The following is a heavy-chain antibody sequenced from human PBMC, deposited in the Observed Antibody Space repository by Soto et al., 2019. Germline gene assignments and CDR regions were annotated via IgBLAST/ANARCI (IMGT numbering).Heavy chain of an antibody. D-gene: IGHD5-12*01. Sequence: TGGSLRLSCAASGFTVSSNYMSWVRQAPGKGLEWVSVIYSGGSTYYADSVKGRFTISRHNSKNTLYLQMNSLRAEDTAVYYCARAQYSGYVSLDYWGQGTLVTVSS. J-gene: IGHJ4*02. CDR2: IYSGGST. V-gene: IGHV3-53*04. CDR1: GFTVSSNY. CDR3: ARAQYSGYVSLDY.